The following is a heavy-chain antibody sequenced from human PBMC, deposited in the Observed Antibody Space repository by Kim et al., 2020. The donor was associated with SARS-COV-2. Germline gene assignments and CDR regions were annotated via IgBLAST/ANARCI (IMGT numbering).Heavy chain of an antibody. CDR3: ARARTKTLYYYGSGSLDY. J-gene: IGHJ4*02. V-gene: IGHV4-34*01. D-gene: IGHD3-10*01. CDR2: INHSGST. CDR1: GGSFSGYY. Sequence: SETLSLTCAVYGGSFSGYYWSWIRQPPGKGLEWIGEINHSGSTNYNPSLKSRVTISVDTSKNQFSLKLSSVTAADTAVYYCARARTKTLYYYGSGSLDYWGQGTLVTVSS.